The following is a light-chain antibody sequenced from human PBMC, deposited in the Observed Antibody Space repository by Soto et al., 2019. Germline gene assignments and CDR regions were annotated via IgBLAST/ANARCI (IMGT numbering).Light chain of an antibody. J-gene: IGLJ1*01. CDR2: EVN. CDR1: RNDVGGHNY. CDR3: SSYSRSSNYV. Sequence: QSALTQPPSASGSPGQSVTISCTGTRNDVGGHNYVSWYQLVPGRAPKLMIYEVNKRPSGVTDRFSGSKSGNTASLTVSGLQAEDEADYYCSSYSRSSNYVFGTGTKLTVL. V-gene: IGLV2-8*01.